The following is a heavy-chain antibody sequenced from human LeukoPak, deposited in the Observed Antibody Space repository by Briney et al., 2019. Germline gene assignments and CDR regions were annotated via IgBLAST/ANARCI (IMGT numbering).Heavy chain of an antibody. D-gene: IGHD6-19*01. CDR3: ANALRHNSGWYYQH. J-gene: IGHJ1*01. CDR1: GVTFCSAG. V-gene: IGHV3-23*01. Sequence: GGSLRLSCAPSGVTFCSAGMSSRPQAPGKGLERVSGFNAIAGTPYYAESVKRRFTISRENSKNTLYLQMNSLRAEDTAVYYCANALRHNSGWYYQHWGQGPLVTVSS. CDR2: FNAIAGTP.